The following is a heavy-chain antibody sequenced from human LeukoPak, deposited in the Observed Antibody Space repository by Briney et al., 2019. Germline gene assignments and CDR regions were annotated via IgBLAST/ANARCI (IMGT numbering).Heavy chain of an antibody. J-gene: IGHJ4*02. CDR3: AKGAKTYYYDSSGYSGVY. Sequence: GGSLRLSCAASGFTFSSYAMSWVRQAPGKGLEWVSAISGSGGSTYYADSVKGRFTISRDNSKNTLYLQMNSLRAEDTAVYYRAKGAKTYYYDSSGYSGVYWGQGTLVTVSS. D-gene: IGHD3-22*01. CDR2: ISGSGGST. V-gene: IGHV3-23*01. CDR1: GFTFSSYA.